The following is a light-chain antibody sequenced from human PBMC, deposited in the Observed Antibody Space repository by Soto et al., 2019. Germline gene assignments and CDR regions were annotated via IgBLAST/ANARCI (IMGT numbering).Light chain of an antibody. V-gene: IGKV3-20*01. J-gene: IGKJ1*01. CDR3: QQYGSSLWT. Sequence: IVLTQSPGTLYLSPGERATLSCRASQSVSSSYLAWYQQKPGQAPRLLIYGASSRATGIPDRFSCSGSGTDFTLTISRLEPEDFAVYYCQQYGSSLWTFGQGTKL. CDR2: GAS. CDR1: QSVSSSY.